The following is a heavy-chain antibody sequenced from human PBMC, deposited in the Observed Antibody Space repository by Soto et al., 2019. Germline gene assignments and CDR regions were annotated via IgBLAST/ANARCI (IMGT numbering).Heavy chain of an antibody. J-gene: IGHJ4*02. D-gene: IGHD2-21*01. CDR2: TTGSGDNT. Sequence: GGSLRLSCAASGFTFSNYAMSWVRQAPGKGLEWVSATTGSGDNTYYADSVKGRFTISRDNSRITLYLQMDSLRAEDTAVYYCARLWTHDYSFDYWGQGTLVTVSS. CDR1: GFTFSNYA. CDR3: ARLWTHDYSFDY. V-gene: IGHV3-23*01.